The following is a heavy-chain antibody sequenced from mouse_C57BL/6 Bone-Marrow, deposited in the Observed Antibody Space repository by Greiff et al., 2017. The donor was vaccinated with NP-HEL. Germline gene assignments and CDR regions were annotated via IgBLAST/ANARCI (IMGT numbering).Heavy chain of an antibody. CDR2: SRNKANDYTT. CDR3: ARDDYGSSSMDY. CDR1: GFTFSDFY. V-gene: IGHV7-1*01. J-gene: IGHJ4*01. D-gene: IGHD1-1*01. Sequence: EVMLVESGGGLVQSGRSLRLSCATSGFTFSDFYMEWVRQAPGKGLEWIAASRNKANDYTTEYSASVKGRFIVSRDTSQSILYLQMNALRAEDTAVYYCARDDYGSSSMDYWGQGTSVTVSS.